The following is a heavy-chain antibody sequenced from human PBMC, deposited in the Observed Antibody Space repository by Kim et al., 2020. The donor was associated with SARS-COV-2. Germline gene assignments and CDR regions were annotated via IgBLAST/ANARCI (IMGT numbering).Heavy chain of an antibody. J-gene: IGHJ4*02. V-gene: IGHV3-23*01. CDR2: ISPSGNSI. CDR3: AKNYPSGIPAYDY. Sequence: GGSLRLSCAASGFTFSNYAMTWVRQAPGKGPEWVSAISPSGNSIYYTDSVKGRFSISRDNSKNTLCLQMNSLRAEDTAVYYCAKNYPSGIPAYDYWGQGTLVTVSS. CDR1: GFTFSNYA. D-gene: IGHD3-10*01.